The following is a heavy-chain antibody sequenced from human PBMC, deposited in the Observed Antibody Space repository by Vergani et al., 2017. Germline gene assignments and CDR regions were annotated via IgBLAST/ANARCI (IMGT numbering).Heavy chain of an antibody. J-gene: IGHJ6*02. CDR3: ARLRLEDSGYDFGGMDV. CDR1: GGSFSTGGQS. Sequence: QVQLQESGPGLVKPSQTLSLTCTVSGGSFSTGGQSWTWLRQSAGKGLEWIGRIYTSGATNYNPSLKSRVTISLDTSKNQFSLKLSSVTAADTAVYYCARLRLEDSGYDFGGMDVWGQGTTVIVSS. CDR2: IYTSGAT. V-gene: IGHV4-61*02. D-gene: IGHD5-12*01.